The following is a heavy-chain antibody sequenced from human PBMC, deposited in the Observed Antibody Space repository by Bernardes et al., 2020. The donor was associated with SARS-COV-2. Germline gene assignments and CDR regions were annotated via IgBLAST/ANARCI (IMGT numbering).Heavy chain of an antibody. CDR2: IYTSGST. Sequence: SETLSLTCTVSGGSISSVNDYWSWIRQPAGNGLEWIGRIYTSGSTKYNPSLKSRVTISVDTSKNQFSLRLNSVTAADTAIYYCLSTTSRTPYGAIDIWGQGTMVTVSS. CDR1: GGSISSVNDY. V-gene: IGHV4-61*02. D-gene: IGHD2-2*01. J-gene: IGHJ3*02. CDR3: LSTTSRTPYGAIDI.